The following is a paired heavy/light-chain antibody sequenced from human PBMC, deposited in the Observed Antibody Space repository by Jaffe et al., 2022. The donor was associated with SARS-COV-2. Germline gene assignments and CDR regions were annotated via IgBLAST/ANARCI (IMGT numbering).Heavy chain of an antibody. CDR3: AREGPWGPDYGHKEGTFYWYFDL. J-gene: IGHJ2*01. D-gene: IGHD4-17*01. CDR1: GGSISSGSYY. V-gene: IGHV4-61*02. CDR2: IYTSGST. Sequence: QVQLQESGPGLVKPSQTLSLTCTVSGGSISSGSYYWSWIRQPAGKGLEWIGRIYTSGSTNYNPSLKSRVTISVDTSKNQFSLKLSSVTAADTAVYYCAREGPWGPDYGHKEGTFYWYFDLWGRGTLVTVSS.
Light chain of an antibody. CDR3: QAWDSSTAR. CDR1: KLGDKY. CDR2: QDS. V-gene: IGLV3-1*01. J-gene: IGLJ2*01. Sequence: SYELTQPPSVSVSPGQTASITCSGDKLGDKYACWYQQKPGQSPVLVIYQDSKRPSGIPERFSGSNSGNTATLTISGTQAMDEADYYCQAWDSSTARFGGGTKLTVL.